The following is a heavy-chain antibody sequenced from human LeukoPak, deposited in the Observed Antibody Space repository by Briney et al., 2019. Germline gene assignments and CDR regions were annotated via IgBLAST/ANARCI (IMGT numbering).Heavy chain of an antibody. CDR3: ASPPLGHYYYYYMDV. D-gene: IGHD7-27*01. Sequence: SETLSLTCAVYGGSFSGYYWSWIRQPPGKGLEWIGEINHSGSTNYNPSLKSRVTISVDTSKNQFSLKLSSVTAADTAVYYCASPPLGHYYYYYMDVWGKGTTVTISS. J-gene: IGHJ6*03. V-gene: IGHV4-34*01. CDR2: INHSGST. CDR1: GGSFSGYY.